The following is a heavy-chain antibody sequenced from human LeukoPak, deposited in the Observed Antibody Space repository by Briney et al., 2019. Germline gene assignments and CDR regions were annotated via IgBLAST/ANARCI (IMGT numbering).Heavy chain of an antibody. J-gene: IGHJ3*02. CDR2: ISWNSGSI. Sequence: GGSLRLSCAASGFTFDDYAMHWVRQAPGKGLEWVSGISWNSGSIGYADSVKGRFTISRDNAKNSLYLQMNSLRAEDTALYYCAKDMWCSGGSCQDAFDIWGQGTMVTVSS. D-gene: IGHD2-15*01. CDR3: AKDMWCSGGSCQDAFDI. CDR1: GFTFDDYA. V-gene: IGHV3-9*01.